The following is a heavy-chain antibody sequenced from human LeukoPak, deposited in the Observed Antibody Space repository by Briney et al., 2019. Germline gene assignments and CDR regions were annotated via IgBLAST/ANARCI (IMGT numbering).Heavy chain of an antibody. CDR1: GLTFSDYY. CDR2: ISSSSSYT. J-gene: IGHJ6*02. D-gene: IGHD3-10*01. V-gene: IGHV3-11*06. CDR3: ARVGFGESYYYYGMDA. Sequence: GGSLRLSCAASGLTFSDYYMSWIRQAPGKGLEWVSCISSSSSYTNYADSVKGRFTVSRDNAKNSLYLQMNSLRAEDTAVYYCARVGFGESYYYYGMDAWGQGTTVTVSS.